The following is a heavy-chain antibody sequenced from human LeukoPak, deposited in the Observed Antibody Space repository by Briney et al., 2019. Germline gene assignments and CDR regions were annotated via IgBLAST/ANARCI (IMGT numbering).Heavy chain of an antibody. CDR1: GFTFSTYG. Sequence: GGSLRLSCAASGFTFSTYGLHWVRQAPGKGLEWVAVISYDGSDKYYADSVKGRFTISRDNSKNTLYLQMNSLRAEDTAVYYCAKDVAGTLYYFDYWGQGTLVTVSS. CDR3: AKDVAGTLYYFDY. J-gene: IGHJ4*02. D-gene: IGHD6-19*01. V-gene: IGHV3-30*18. CDR2: ISYDGSDK.